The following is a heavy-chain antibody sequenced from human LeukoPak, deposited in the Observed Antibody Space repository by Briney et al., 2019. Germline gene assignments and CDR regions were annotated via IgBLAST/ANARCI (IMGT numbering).Heavy chain of an antibody. V-gene: IGHV3-53*01. D-gene: IGHD4-17*01. CDR3: ARASNNGDELGAFDI. J-gene: IGHJ3*02. CDR2: IYSGGST. Sequence: GGSLRLSCTASGFTVSSNYMSWVRQAPGKGLEWVSVIYSGGSTYYADSVKGRFTISRDNSENMLYLQMNSLRAEDTAVYYCARASNNGDELGAFDIWGQGTMVTVSS. CDR1: GFTVSSNY.